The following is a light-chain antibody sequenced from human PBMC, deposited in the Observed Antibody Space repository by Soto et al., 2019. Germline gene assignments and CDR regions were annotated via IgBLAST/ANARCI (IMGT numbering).Light chain of an antibody. CDR1: ESPSGY. Sequence: IVLTQSPATLSLSPGDTATLSCRASESPSGYLAWYQQKPGQAPRLLIHDASNRATGIPARFSGSGSAIDFALTISSLATEDFAVYYCQQRSNIFGPGTKVNI. CDR2: DAS. V-gene: IGKV3-11*01. CDR3: QQRSNI. J-gene: IGKJ3*01.